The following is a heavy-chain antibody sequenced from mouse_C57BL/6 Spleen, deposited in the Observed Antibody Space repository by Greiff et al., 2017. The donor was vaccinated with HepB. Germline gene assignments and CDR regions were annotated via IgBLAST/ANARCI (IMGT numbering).Heavy chain of an antibody. D-gene: IGHD1-1*01. Sequence: QVQLQQPGAELVKPGASVKMSCKASGYTFTSYWITWVKQRPGQGLEWIGDIYPGSGSTNYNEKFKSKATLTVDTSSSTAYMQLSSLTSEDSAVYYCARLFITTVVAHYYAMDYWGQGTSVTVSS. V-gene: IGHV1-55*01. CDR2: IYPGSGST. J-gene: IGHJ4*01. CDR1: GYTFTSYW. CDR3: ARLFITTVVAHYYAMDY.